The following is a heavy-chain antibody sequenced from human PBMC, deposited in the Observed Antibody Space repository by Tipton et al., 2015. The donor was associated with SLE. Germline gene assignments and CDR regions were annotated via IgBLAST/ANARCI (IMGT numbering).Heavy chain of an antibody. V-gene: IGHV4-34*01. D-gene: IGHD2-8*01. Sequence: TLSLTCAVYGGSFSGYSWSWIRQPPGKGLEWIGEIDHFGNTNYNPSLKSRVTVSVDTSKNQFSLKLSSVTAADTAVYYCARGYCSDGVCYGFGFFDYWGQGNLVTVSS. CDR2: IDHFGNT. J-gene: IGHJ4*02. CDR1: GGSFSGYS. CDR3: ARGYCSDGVCYGFGFFDY.